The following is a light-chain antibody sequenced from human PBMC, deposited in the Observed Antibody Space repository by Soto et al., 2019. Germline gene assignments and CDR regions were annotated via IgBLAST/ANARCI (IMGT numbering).Light chain of an antibody. CDR1: DIGSKG. J-gene: IGLJ2*01. CDR3: QGWDGGSAHVV. CDR2: SDT. Sequence: SYELTQPPSVSVAPGKTASISCGGNDIGSKGVHWYRQKPGQAPVLVIYSDTDLPPVITERFPGYNSANLATRTIRRVEAGGGAVFFWQGWDGGSAHVVFGGGTKRPAL. V-gene: IGLV3-21*01.